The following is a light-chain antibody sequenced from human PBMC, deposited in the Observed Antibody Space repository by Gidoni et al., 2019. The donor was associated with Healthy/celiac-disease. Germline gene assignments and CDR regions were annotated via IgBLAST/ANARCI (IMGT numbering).Light chain of an antibody. V-gene: IGLV6-57*02. J-gene: IGLJ1*01. CDR3: QSYDSSNQGV. CDR1: SGSIASNY. CDR2: EDN. Sequence: MLTQPHSVSESPGKTVTISCTGSSGSIASNYVQWYQQRPGSAPTTVIYEDNQRPSGVPDRFSGSIDSSSNSASLTISGLKTEDEADYYCQSYDSSNQGVFGTGTKVTVL.